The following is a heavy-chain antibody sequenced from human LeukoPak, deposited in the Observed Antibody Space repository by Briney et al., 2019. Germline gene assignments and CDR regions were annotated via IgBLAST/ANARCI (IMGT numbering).Heavy chain of an antibody. CDR3: AKATSVTTLFDY. CDR2: ISGSGSGGST. V-gene: IGHV3-23*01. Sequence: GGSLRLSCAASGFIFSSYGMTWVRQAPGKGLEWVSAISGSGSGGSTYCADSVKGRFTISRDNSKNTLYLQMNNLRVEDTAVYYCAKATSVTTLFDYWGQGTLVTVSS. J-gene: IGHJ4*02. D-gene: IGHD4-17*01. CDR1: GFIFSSYG.